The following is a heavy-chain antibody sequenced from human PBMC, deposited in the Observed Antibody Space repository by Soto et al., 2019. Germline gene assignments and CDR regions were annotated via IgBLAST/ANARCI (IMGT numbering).Heavy chain of an antibody. V-gene: IGHV3-23*01. D-gene: IGHD3-3*01. Sequence: EVQLLESGGGLVQPGGSLRLSCAASGFTFSSYAMSWVRQAPGKGLEGVSAISGSGGSTYYADSVKGRFTISRDNSKNTLYLQMNSLRAEDTAVYYCAKEMARSARYGHHRQAPQRGGDYWGQGTLVTVSS. CDR2: ISGSGGST. CDR3: AKEMARSARYGHHRQAPQRGGDY. CDR1: GFTFSSYA. J-gene: IGHJ4*02.